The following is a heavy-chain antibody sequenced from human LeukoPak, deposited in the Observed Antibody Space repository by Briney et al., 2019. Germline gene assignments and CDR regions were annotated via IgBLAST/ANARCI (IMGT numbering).Heavy chain of an antibody. Sequence: PSETLSLTCTVSGGSISSYYRSWIRQPPGKGLEWIGYIYYSGSTNYNPSLKSRVTISVDTSKNQFSLKLSSVTAADTAVYYCARDTPYRGYDFWSGYREYDAFDIWGQGTMVTVSS. D-gene: IGHD3-3*01. J-gene: IGHJ3*02. CDR1: GGSISSYY. V-gene: IGHV4-59*01. CDR2: IYYSGST. CDR3: ARDTPYRGYDFWSGYREYDAFDI.